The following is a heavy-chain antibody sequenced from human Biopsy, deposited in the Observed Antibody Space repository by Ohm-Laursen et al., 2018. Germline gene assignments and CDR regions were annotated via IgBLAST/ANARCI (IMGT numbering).Heavy chain of an antibody. Sequence: SVKVSCKASGGTFINYAISWVRQAPGQGLEWMGGIIPMFGTANYAQMFQGRVTISADESTSTPYMELSSLTTGDTAIYYCVRGPHSGSHSCFDYWGRGTLVTVSS. J-gene: IGHJ4*02. CDR1: GGTFINYA. CDR2: IIPMFGTA. V-gene: IGHV1-69*13. D-gene: IGHD1-26*01. CDR3: VRGPHSGSHSCFDY.